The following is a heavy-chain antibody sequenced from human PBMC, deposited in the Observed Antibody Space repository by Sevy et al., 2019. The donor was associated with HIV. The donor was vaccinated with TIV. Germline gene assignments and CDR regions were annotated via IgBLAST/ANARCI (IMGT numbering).Heavy chain of an antibody. CDR1: GFTFSSYA. J-gene: IGHJ6*02. CDR2: ISGSGGST. D-gene: IGHD6-19*01. Sequence: GGSLRLSCAASGFTFSSYAMSWVRQAPGKGLEWVSAISGSGGSTYYADSVKGRFTISRDNSKNTLYLQMNSLRAEDTAVYYCANQQGSGGDYYGMDVWGQRTTVTVSS. CDR3: ANQQGSGGDYYGMDV. V-gene: IGHV3-23*01.